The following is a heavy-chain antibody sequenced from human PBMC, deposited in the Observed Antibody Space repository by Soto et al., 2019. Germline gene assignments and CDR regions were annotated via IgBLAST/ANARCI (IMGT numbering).Heavy chain of an antibody. D-gene: IGHD2-2*01. CDR3: ARDGAYCSGTGCRDYYHYMDV. V-gene: IGHV3-21*01. CDR2: ISGSSSYI. CDR1: GFSFTDYS. J-gene: IGHJ6*03. Sequence: EVQLVESGGGLVKPGGSLRLSCAASGFSFTDYSMNWVRQAPGKGLEWVSSISGSSSYIYYADSLKGRFTDSRDNAERSLFLQMNSLGAEDTAVYYCARDGAYCSGTGCRDYYHYMDVWGKGTTVTVSS.